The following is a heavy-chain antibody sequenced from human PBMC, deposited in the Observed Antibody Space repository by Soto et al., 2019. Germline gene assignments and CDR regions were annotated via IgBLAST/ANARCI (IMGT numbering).Heavy chain of an antibody. J-gene: IGHJ5*02. Sequence: QVQLVESGGGVVQPGRSLRLSCAASGFTFSSYGMHWVRQAPGKGLEGVAVISYDGSNKYYADSGKGRFTISRDNSKNGLYLQMNSLRAEATAVYYCAKDHRRIAVAAPLGPWGQGTLVTVSS. D-gene: IGHD6-19*01. V-gene: IGHV3-30*18. CDR2: ISYDGSNK. CDR1: GFTFSSYG. CDR3: AKDHRRIAVAAPLGP.